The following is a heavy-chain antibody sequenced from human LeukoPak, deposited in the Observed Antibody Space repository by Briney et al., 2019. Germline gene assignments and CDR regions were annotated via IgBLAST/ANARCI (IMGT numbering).Heavy chain of an antibody. V-gene: IGHV3-23*01. CDR1: GGSISSSSYY. D-gene: IGHD1-26*01. CDR3: AKDSRPYSGSQRVDY. Sequence: ETLSLTCTVSGGSISSSSYYWGWIRQPPGKGLEWVSGISGNGGYTYYADSVKGRFTISRDNSRNRLYLEMNSLRAEDTAVYYCAKDSRPYSGSQRVDYWGQGTLVTVSS. J-gene: IGHJ4*02. CDR2: ISGNGGYT.